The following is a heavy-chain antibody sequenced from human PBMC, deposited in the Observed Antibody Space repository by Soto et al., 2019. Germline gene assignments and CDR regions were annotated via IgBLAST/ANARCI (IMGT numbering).Heavy chain of an antibody. D-gene: IGHD5-12*01. V-gene: IGHV3-23*01. CDR3: AKNSVATLRVGYAY. J-gene: IGHJ4*02. CDR1: GFTFRSYA. CDR2: ISGGGSDT. Sequence: GGSLRLACSASGFTFRSYAMSWVRQAPGKGLEWVSGISGGGSDTYYSDSVRGRFTISRDNSKNTLYLQMNSLRAEDTAVYYSAKNSVATLRVGYAYWGQGTWVTVSS.